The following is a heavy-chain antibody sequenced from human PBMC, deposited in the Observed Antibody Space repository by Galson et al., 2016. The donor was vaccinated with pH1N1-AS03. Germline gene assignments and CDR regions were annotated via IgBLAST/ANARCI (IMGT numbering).Heavy chain of an antibody. J-gene: IGHJ4*02. D-gene: IGHD1-7*01. CDR3: ARWPRNYASFFDH. CDR2: ISPFNDDT. V-gene: IGHV1-18*03. CDR1: GYTFTSYG. Sequence: SVKVSCKASGYTFTSYGLSWLRQAPGQGLEWMGWISPFNDDTKYVEKFQGRVTMTSDISARRAYMELRNLGSDEMAVYYCARWPRNYASFFDHWAQGTLVTISS.